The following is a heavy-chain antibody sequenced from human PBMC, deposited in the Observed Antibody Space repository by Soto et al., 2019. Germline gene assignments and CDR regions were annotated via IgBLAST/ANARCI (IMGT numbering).Heavy chain of an antibody. CDR3: ARDFNSIFDDFADMRWNFDP. Sequence: SETLSLTCAVSGDSISSVNWWSWVRQSPGQGLEWIGDIYHTGITNYNPSLQSRVTISVDKSKNEFSLNLTSVTAADTAVYYCARDFNSIFDDFADMRWNFDPWGQGTLVTVSS. D-gene: IGHD3-3*02. CDR1: GDSISSVNW. J-gene: IGHJ5*02. CDR2: IYHTGIT. V-gene: IGHV4-4*02.